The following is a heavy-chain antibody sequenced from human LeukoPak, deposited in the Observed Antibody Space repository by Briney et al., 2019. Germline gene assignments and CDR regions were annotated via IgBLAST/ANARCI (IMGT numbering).Heavy chain of an antibody. CDR3: VNYYDSSGRGY. CDR2: IYTSGST. Sequence: PSETLSLTCTVSGGSISSYYWSWIRRPAGKGLEWIGRIYTSGSTNYNPSLKSRVTISVDKSKNQFSLKLSSVTAADTAVYYCVNYYDSSGRGYWGQGTLVTVSS. J-gene: IGHJ4*02. D-gene: IGHD3-22*01. CDR1: GGSISSYY. V-gene: IGHV4-4*07.